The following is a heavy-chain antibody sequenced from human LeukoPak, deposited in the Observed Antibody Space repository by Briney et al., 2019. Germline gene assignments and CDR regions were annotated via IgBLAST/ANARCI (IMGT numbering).Heavy chain of an antibody. V-gene: IGHV4-39*01. CDR1: GGSISSNSYY. D-gene: IGHD5-12*01. J-gene: IGHJ4*02. CDR3: ARHQPGYSGYDDYYFDY. CDR2: IYYSGST. Sequence: KPSETPSLTCTVPGGSISSNSYYWGWIRPPPGKGLEGVGGIYYSGSTYYNPSPKSRVTISVDTSKNQFSLKLSSVTAADTAVYYCARHQPGYSGYDDYYFDYWGQGTLVTVSS.